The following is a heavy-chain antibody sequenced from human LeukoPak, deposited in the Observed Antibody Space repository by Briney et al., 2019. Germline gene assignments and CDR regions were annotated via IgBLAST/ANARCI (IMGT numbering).Heavy chain of an antibody. J-gene: IGHJ4*02. V-gene: IGHV3-7*03. CDR1: GFTFSSYW. D-gene: IGHD2-8*01. CDR3: AKNGQPSTRSYLCTNGICYQDY. CDR2: IKQDESEK. Sequence: GGSLRLSCAASGFTFSSYWMSWVRQAPGKGLGWVANIKQDESEKYYVDSVKGRFTISRDNAKNSLYLKMDSLRAEDTAIYYCAKNGQPSTRSYLCTNGICYQDYWGQGTLVTVSS.